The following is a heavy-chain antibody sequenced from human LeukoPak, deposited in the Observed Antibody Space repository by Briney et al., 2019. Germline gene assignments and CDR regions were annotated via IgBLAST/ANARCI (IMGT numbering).Heavy chain of an antibody. CDR1: GGSISSGDYY. CDR3: AREGVAVAGTRYFDY. D-gene: IGHD6-19*01. V-gene: IGHV4-30-4*01. Sequence: SETLSLTCTVSGGSISSGDYYWSWIRQPPGKGLEWIGYIYYSGSTYYNPSLKSRVTISVDTSKNQFSLKLSSVTAADTAVYYCAREGVAVAGTRYFDYWGQGTLVTVSS. CDR2: IYYSGST. J-gene: IGHJ4*02.